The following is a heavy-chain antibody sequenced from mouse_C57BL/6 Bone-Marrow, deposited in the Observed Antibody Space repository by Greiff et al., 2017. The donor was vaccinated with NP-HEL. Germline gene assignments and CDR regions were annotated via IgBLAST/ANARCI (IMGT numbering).Heavy chain of an antibody. V-gene: IGHV14-2*01. D-gene: IGHD2-5*01. Sequence: EVMLVESGAELVKPGASVKLSCTASGFNIKDYYMHWVKQRTEQGLEWIGRIDPEDGETKYAPKFQGKATITADTSSNTAYLQLSSLTSADTAVYYCARAYYSNYGSGYWGQGTTLTVSS. CDR2: IDPEDGET. J-gene: IGHJ2*01. CDR1: GFNIKDYY. CDR3: ARAYYSNYGSGY.